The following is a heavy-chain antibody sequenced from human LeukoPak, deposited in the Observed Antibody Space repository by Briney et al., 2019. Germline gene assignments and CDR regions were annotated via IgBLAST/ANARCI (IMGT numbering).Heavy chain of an antibody. CDR1: GYSISNGYY. V-gene: IGHV4-38-2*02. D-gene: IGHD3-10*01. CDR3: ARVGGGSGSYYPFFDY. J-gene: IGHJ4*02. CDR2: VYQQGSA. Sequence: KPSETLSLTCTVSGYSISNGYYWGWIRQPPGKGLEWIGSVYQQGSAYYKPSLQSRVTISVDTSKNQFSLKLRSVTAADTAVYYCARVGGGSGSYYPFFDYWGQGTLVTVSS.